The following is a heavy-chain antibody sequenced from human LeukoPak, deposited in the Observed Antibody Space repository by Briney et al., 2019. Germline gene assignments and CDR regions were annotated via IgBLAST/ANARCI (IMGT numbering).Heavy chain of an antibody. D-gene: IGHD4-17*01. CDR3: ARPTDYGDAFDI. V-gene: IGHV4-30-4*01. CDR1: GGSISSGDYY. Sequence: SETLSLTCTVSGGSISSGDYYCSWIRQPPGKGLEWIGYIYYSGSPYYNPSLKSRVTMSVDTSKNQFSLKLSSVTAADTAVYYCARPTDYGDAFDIWGQGTIVTVSS. J-gene: IGHJ3*02. CDR2: IYYSGSP.